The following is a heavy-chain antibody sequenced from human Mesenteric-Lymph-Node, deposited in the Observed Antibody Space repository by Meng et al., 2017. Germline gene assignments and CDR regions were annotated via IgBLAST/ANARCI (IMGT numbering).Heavy chain of an antibody. CDR1: GGSITSYNYH. J-gene: IGHJ4*02. CDR2: ISYDGST. Sequence: SETLSLTCTVSGGSITSYNYHWSWIRQPPGKGLEYIGTISYDGSTYSNPSLKSRVTISSDTSKNQFSLKLSSVTAADTAVYYCARESVDIVATINEGIDYWGRGTLVTVSS. D-gene: IGHD5-12*01. CDR3: ARESVDIVATINEGIDY. V-gene: IGHV4-39*07.